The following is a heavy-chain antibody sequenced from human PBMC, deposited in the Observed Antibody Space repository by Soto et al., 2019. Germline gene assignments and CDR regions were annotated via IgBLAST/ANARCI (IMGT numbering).Heavy chain of an antibody. V-gene: IGHV4-31*03. CDR2: IYYSGST. CDR3: ARVCGGDCHNAFDI. CDR1: GGSISSGGYY. D-gene: IGHD2-21*02. J-gene: IGHJ3*02. Sequence: QVQLQESGPGLVKPSQTLSLTCTVSGGSISSGGYYWSWIRQHPGKGLEWIGYIYYSGSTYYNPSRKSRVTISVDTSKNRFSLKLSSVTAADTAVYYCARVCGGDCHNAFDIWGQGTMVTVSS.